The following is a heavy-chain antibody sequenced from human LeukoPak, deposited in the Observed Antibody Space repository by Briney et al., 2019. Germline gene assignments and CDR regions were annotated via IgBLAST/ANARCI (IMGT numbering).Heavy chain of an antibody. CDR3: ARDPRDSSGYPSFDP. D-gene: IGHD3-22*01. CDR2: IYDSGRS. Sequence: SETLSLTCTVSGGSINNYYWSWIRQPPGKALQWIGHIYDSGRSTYNPSLKSRVTISVDTSKNQFSLKLSSVTAADTAVYYCARDPRDSSGYPSFDPWGQGTLVTVSS. V-gene: IGHV4-59*12. CDR1: GGSINNYY. J-gene: IGHJ5*02.